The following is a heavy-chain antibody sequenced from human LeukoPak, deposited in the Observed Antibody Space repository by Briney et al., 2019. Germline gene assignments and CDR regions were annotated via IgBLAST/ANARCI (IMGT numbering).Heavy chain of an antibody. V-gene: IGHV3-23*01. Sequence: GGSLRLSCAASGFTFSSYVMSWVRQAPGKGLEWVSAITGSGDSTYCADSVKGRFTISRDNSKNTLYLQMNSLRAEDTAVYYCAKRGPAGAGKSPDYFEYWGQGTLVTVSS. CDR3: AKRGPAGAGKSPDYFEY. CDR1: GFTFSSYV. CDR2: ITGSGDST. J-gene: IGHJ4*02. D-gene: IGHD6-19*01.